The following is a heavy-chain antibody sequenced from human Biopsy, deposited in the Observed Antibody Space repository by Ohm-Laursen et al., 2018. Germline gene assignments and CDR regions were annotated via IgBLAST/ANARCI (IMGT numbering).Heavy chain of an antibody. V-gene: IGHV3-11*01. CDR1: GFTFSDYY. CDR3: ARFPDFWSGYYVDP. D-gene: IGHD3-3*01. Sequence: GSLRLSCTASGFTFSDYYMSWIRQAPGKGLEWISYLSSRGSNIYYADSVKGRFTVSRDNANNSLFLQMNSLRAEDTAVYYCARFPDFWSGYYVDPWGQGTLVTVSS. J-gene: IGHJ5*02. CDR2: LSSRGSNI.